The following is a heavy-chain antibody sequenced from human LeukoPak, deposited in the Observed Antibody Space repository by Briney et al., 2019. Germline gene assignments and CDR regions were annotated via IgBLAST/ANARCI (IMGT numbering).Heavy chain of an antibody. J-gene: IGHJ4*02. CDR1: GGSISSYY. D-gene: IGHD3-22*01. CDR2: IYYSGST. Sequence: SETLSLTCTVSGGSISSYYWSWIRQPPGKGLEWIGYIYYSGSTNYNPSLKSRVTISVDTSKTQFSLKLSSVTAADTAVYYCAREHTEYYYDSSGPKTNYYFDYWGQGTLVTVSS. CDR3: AREHTEYYYDSSGPKTNYYFDY. V-gene: IGHV4-59*01.